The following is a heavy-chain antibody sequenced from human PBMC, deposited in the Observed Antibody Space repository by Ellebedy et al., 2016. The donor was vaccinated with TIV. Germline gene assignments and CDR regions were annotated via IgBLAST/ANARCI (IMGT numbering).Heavy chain of an antibody. V-gene: IGHV4-4*01. Sequence: GSLRLSXAVSGDSIINSDWWRWVRQPPGKGLEWIGEIFHSGSATYNPSLRSRVTMSVDTSKNQFSLKFTSVTAADTAIYFCARELRGNYFDSWGQGTLVTVSS. CDR3: ARELRGNYFDS. CDR2: IFHSGSA. J-gene: IGHJ4*02. CDR1: GDSIINSDW. D-gene: IGHD3-16*01.